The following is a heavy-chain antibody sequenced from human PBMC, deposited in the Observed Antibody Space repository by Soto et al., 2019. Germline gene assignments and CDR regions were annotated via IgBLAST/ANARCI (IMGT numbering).Heavy chain of an antibody. CDR3: ARGFVPAAVGSGYYYGMDV. CDR1: GYTFTGYY. V-gene: IGHV1-2*04. D-gene: IGHD2-2*01. CDR2: INPNSGGT. Sequence: QVQLVQSGAEVKKPGASVKVSCKASGYTFTGYYMHWVRQAPGQGLEWMGRINPNSGGTNYAQKFQGWVTMTRDTSISTAYMELSRLRSDDTAVYYCARGFVPAAVGSGYYYGMDVWGQGTTVTVSS. J-gene: IGHJ6*02.